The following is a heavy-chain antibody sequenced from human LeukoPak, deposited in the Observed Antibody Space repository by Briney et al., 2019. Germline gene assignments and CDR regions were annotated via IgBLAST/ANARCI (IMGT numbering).Heavy chain of an antibody. D-gene: IGHD2-2*01. Sequence: GGSLRLSCAASGFTFSSYAMSWVRQAPGKGLEWVAFSWYDGTSTDYADSVKGRFSVSRDNSENTVSLQMNSLRADDTAVYYCARGYDRAFDIWGQGTMVTVSS. V-gene: IGHV3-33*08. CDR3: ARGYDRAFDI. J-gene: IGHJ3*02. CDR2: SWYDGTST. CDR1: GFTFSSYA.